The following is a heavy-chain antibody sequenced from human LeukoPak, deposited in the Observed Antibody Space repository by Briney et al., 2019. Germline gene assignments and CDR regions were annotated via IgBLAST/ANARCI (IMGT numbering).Heavy chain of an antibody. J-gene: IGHJ3*02. CDR3: AKVGGRGKYFDAFDI. D-gene: IGHD2/OR15-2a*01. V-gene: IGHV3-23*01. CDR2: ISGRTGAT. Sequence: GGSLRLSCAASGFTFTTNAMSWVRQAPGKGLEWVSAISGRTGATYYADSEKGRFTISRDNSKSTLYLQMDSLRAEDTAVYYCAKVGGRGKYFDAFDIWGQGTMLTVSS. CDR1: GFTFTTNA.